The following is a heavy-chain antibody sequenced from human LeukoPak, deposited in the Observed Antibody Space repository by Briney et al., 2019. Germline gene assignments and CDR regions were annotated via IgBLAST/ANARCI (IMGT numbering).Heavy chain of an antibody. CDR3: ARVPRYYYGMDV. CDR1: GGSISSGDYY. V-gene: IGHV4-30-4*01. J-gene: IGHJ6*02. Sequence: SETLSLTCTVSGGSISSGDYYWSWIRQPPGKGLEWIGYIYYSGSTYYNPSLKGRVTISVDTSKNQFSLKLSSVTAADTAVYYCARVPRYYYGMDVWGQGTTVTVSS. CDR2: IYYSGST.